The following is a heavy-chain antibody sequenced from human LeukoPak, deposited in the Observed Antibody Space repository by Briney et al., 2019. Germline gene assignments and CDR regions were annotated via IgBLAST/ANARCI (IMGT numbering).Heavy chain of an antibody. V-gene: IGHV3-21*01. Sequence: GGSLRLSCAASGFTFSSYSMNWVRQAPGKGLEWVSSISSSSSYIYYADSVKGRFTISRDNAKNSLYLQMNSLRAEDTAVYYCAKDPEPAGIAAAGLDYWGQGTLVTVSS. CDR1: GFTFSSYS. J-gene: IGHJ4*02. CDR2: ISSSSSYI. D-gene: IGHD6-13*01. CDR3: AKDPEPAGIAAAGLDY.